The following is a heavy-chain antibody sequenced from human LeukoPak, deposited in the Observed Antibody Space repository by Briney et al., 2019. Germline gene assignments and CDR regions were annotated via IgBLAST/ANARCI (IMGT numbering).Heavy chain of an antibody. CDR3: ARDGYAFDI. Sequence: GGSLRLSCAASGFTFSSYAMHWVRQAPGKGLEWVAVISYDGSNKYYADSVKGRFTISRDNSKNTLYLQMSSLRAEDTAVYYCARDGYAFDIWGQGTMVTVSS. CDR1: GFTFSSYA. J-gene: IGHJ3*02. V-gene: IGHV3-30-3*01. CDR2: ISYDGSNK.